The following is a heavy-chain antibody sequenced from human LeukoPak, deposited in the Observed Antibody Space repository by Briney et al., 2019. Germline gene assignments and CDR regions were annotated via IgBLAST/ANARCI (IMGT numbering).Heavy chain of an antibody. CDR1: GYTFTGYY. D-gene: IGHD1-26*01. CDR2: INPNSGGT. CDR3: ARDRGKGYYYYMDV. Sequence: VASVTVSCKASGYTFTGYYMHWVRQAPGQGLEWMGWINPNSGGTNYAQKFQGRVTMTRDTSISTAYMELSRLRSDDTAVYYCARDRGKGYYYYMDVWGKGTTVTVSS. V-gene: IGHV1-2*02. J-gene: IGHJ6*03.